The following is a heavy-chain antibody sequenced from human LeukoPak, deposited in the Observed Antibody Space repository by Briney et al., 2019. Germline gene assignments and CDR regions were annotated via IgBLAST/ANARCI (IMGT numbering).Heavy chain of an antibody. J-gene: IGHJ4*02. V-gene: IGHV3-23*01. D-gene: IGHD3-22*01. CDR3: AKGSHYDSSGYPYYFDY. Sequence: GGSLRLSCAASGFTFSSYAMSWVRQAPGKGLEWVSAISGSGGSTYYADSVKGRFTISRDNSKNTLYLQMNSLRAEDTAVYYCAKGSHYDSSGYPYYFDYWGQGTLVTVSS. CDR1: GFTFSSYA. CDR2: ISGSGGST.